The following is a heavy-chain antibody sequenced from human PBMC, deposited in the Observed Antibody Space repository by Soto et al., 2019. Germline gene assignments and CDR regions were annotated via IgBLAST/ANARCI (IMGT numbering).Heavy chain of an antibody. D-gene: IGHD2-2*01. J-gene: IGHJ4*02. CDR2: ISGYNGRT. CDR3: VRAGSIDHARAGID. CDR1: GYTFRNFG. Sequence: QVQLVQSGPEVKKPGASVKVSCKTSGYTFRNFGVSWVRQAPGQRLEWLCWISGYNGRTYSAEKLQGRFTVTTDTSTNTAYMRLGGLRSDHTALFYCVRAGSIDHARAGIDRGQGTLVTVS. V-gene: IGHV1-18*01.